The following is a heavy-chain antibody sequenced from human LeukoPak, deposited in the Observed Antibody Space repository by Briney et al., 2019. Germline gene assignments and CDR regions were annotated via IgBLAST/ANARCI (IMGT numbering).Heavy chain of an antibody. CDR2: ISGSGGST. CDR3: AKDCSSTSCYAYYYYYYGMDV. V-gene: IGHV3-23*01. Sequence: GGSLRLSCAASGFTLSSYAMSWVRQAPGKGLEWVSAISGSGGSTYYADSVKGRFTISRDNSKNTLYLQMNSLRAEDTAVYYCAKDCSSTSCYAYYYYYYGMDVWGQGTTVTVSS. D-gene: IGHD2-2*01. J-gene: IGHJ6*02. CDR1: GFTLSSYA.